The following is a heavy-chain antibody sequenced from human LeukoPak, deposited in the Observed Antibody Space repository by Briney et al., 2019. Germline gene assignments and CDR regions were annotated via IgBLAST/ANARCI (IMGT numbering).Heavy chain of an antibody. CDR3: ARGRYSSGWHFDY. D-gene: IGHD6-19*01. Sequence: GGSLTLSCAASGFTISNYAMSWVRQAPGKGLEWVSVIYSGGSTYYADSVKGRFTISRDNSKNTLYLQMNSLRAEDTAVYYCARGRYSSGWHFDYWGQGTLVTVSS. V-gene: IGHV3-53*01. J-gene: IGHJ4*02. CDR1: GFTISNYA. CDR2: IYSGGST.